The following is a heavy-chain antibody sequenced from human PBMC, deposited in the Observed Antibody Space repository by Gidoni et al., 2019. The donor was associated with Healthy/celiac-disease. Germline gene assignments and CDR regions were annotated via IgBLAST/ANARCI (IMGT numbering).Heavy chain of an antibody. CDR1: GFTFTSDA. J-gene: IGHJ4*02. CDR3: AKMAAHFDY. D-gene: IGHD6-25*01. V-gene: IGHV3-23*01. CDR2: ISGSGGST. Sequence: EVQLLESGGGLVQHGGSLRLSCAASGFTFTSDAMSWVSQAPGKGLAWVPAISGSGGSTYYADSVTCRFTISRDNSKNTLYLQMHSLRAEDTAVYYCAKMAAHFDYWGQGTLVPVSS.